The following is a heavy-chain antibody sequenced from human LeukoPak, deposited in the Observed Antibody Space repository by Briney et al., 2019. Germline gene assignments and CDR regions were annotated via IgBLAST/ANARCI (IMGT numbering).Heavy chain of an antibody. J-gene: IGHJ4*02. CDR3: ARGSNGWSGIDY. Sequence: TGGSLRLSCAASGFTFSVYWMYWVRQVPGTGLVWVSRILRDVSSRSYEDSVKGRFTISRDNAKNTLYLEMNSLRVDDTAVYYCARGSNGWSGIDYWGQGTLVTVSS. CDR1: GFTFSVYW. D-gene: IGHD6-13*01. CDR2: ILRDVSSR. V-gene: IGHV3-74*01.